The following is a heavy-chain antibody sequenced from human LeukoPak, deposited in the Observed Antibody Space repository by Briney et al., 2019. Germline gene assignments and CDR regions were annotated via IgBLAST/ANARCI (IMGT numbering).Heavy chain of an antibody. CDR2: IYYSWST. J-gene: IGHJ1*01. D-gene: IGHD3-22*01. CDR1: GGSISSYY. Sequence: PSETLSLTCTVSGGSISSYYWSWIRQPPGKGLEWIGYIYYSWSTNYNPSLKSRVTISVDTSKNQFSLKLSSVTAAHTAVYYCARGPSYYDSSGYQYFQHWGQGTLVTVSS. CDR3: ARGPSYYDSSGYQYFQH. V-gene: IGHV4-59*01.